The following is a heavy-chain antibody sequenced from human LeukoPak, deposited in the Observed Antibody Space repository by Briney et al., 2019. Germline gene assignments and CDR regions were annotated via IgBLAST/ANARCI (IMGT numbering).Heavy chain of an antibody. CDR3: AKDLSVYSSSSFDY. Sequence: GGSLRLSCAASGFTFSSYGMHWVRQAPGKGLEWVAVISYDGSNKYYADSVKGRFAISRDNSKNTLYLQMNSLRAEDTAVYYCAKDLSVYSSSSFDYWGQGTLVTVSS. CDR2: ISYDGSNK. CDR1: GFTFSSYG. D-gene: IGHD6-6*01. V-gene: IGHV3-30*18. J-gene: IGHJ4*02.